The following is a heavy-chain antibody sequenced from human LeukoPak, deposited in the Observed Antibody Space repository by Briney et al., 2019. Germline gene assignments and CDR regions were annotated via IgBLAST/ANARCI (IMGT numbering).Heavy chain of an antibody. Sequence: SETLSLTCTVSGGSISSYYWSWIRQPPGKGLEWIGYIYYSGSTNYNPSLKSRVTISVDTSKNQFSLKLSSVTAADTAVYYCAGLGSGDSNFDYWGQGTLVTVSS. CDR3: AGLGSGDSNFDY. CDR2: IYYSGST. CDR1: GGSISSYY. V-gene: IGHV4-59*08. J-gene: IGHJ4*02. D-gene: IGHD2-21*02.